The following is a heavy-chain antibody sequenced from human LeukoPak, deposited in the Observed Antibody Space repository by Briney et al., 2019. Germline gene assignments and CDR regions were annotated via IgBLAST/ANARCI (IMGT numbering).Heavy chain of an antibody. J-gene: IGHJ4*02. V-gene: IGHV4-30-4*01. CDR1: GGSISSGDYY. CDR2: IYYSGST. CDR3: AGVRGVIKSSPFDY. D-gene: IGHD3-10*01. Sequence: SQTLSLTCTVSGGSISSGDYYWSWIRQPPGKGLEWIGYIYYSGSTYYNPSLKSRVTTSVDTSKNQFSLKLSSVTAADTAVYYCAGVRGVIKSSPFDYWGQGTLVTVSS.